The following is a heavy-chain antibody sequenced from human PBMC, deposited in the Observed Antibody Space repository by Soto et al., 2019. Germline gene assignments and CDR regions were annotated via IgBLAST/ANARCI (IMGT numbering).Heavy chain of an antibody. CDR2: IWYDGSNK. Sequence: QVQLVESGGGVVQPGRSLRLSCAASGFTFSSYGMHWVRQAPGKGLEWVAVIWYDGSNKYYADSVKGRFTISRDNSKNTLDRQMNSLRAEDTAVYYWARGNTAMVTSSWYWGQGTLVTVSS. CDR3: ARGNTAMVTSSWY. V-gene: IGHV3-33*01. D-gene: IGHD5-18*01. CDR1: GFTFSSYG. J-gene: IGHJ4*02.